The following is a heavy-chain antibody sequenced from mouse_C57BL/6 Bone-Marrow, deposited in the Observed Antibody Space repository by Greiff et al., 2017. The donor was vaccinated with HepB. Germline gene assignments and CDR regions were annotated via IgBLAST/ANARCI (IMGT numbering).Heavy chain of an antibody. Sequence: QVQLKQSGAELARPGASVKLSCKASGYTFTSYGISWVKQRTGQGLEWIGEIYPRSGNTYYNEKFKGKATLTADKSSSTAYMELRSLTSEDSAVYFCARENYWYFDVWGTGTTVTVSS. V-gene: IGHV1-81*01. CDR2: IYPRSGNT. CDR1: GYTFTSYG. J-gene: IGHJ1*03. CDR3: ARENYWYFDV.